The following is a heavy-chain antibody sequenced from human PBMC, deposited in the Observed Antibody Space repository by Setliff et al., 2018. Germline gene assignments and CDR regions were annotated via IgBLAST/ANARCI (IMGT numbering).Heavy chain of an antibody. J-gene: IGHJ6*03. D-gene: IGHD6-6*01. CDR3: ARGEYTSLPSGVYYHMGV. Sequence: ASVKVSCKASGYTFSSYAMNWVRQAPGQGLEWMGWINTNTGNPTYAQGFTGRFVFSLDTSVSTTYLQISSLKAEDTAVYYCARGEYTSLPSGVYYHMGVWGKGTTVTVS. CDR2: INTNTGNP. CDR1: GYTFSSYA. V-gene: IGHV7-4-1*02.